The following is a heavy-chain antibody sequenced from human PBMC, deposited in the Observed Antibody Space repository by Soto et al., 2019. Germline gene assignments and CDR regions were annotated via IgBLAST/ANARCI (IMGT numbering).Heavy chain of an antibody. CDR1: GFTFSSYA. V-gene: IGHV3-33*08. D-gene: IGHD1-1*01. CDR3: ARDSWPTGSSNWFDP. Sequence: PGGSLRLSCAASGFTFSSYAMSWVRQAPGKGLEWVAAICDSGSNKYYADSVKGRFTISRDNSKNTLYLQMNSLRAEDTAVYYCARDSWPTGSSNWFDPWGQGTLVTAPQ. CDR2: ICDSGSNK. J-gene: IGHJ5*02.